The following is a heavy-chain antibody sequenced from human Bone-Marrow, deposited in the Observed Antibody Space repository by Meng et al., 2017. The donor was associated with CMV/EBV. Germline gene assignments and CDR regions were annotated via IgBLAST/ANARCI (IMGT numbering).Heavy chain of an antibody. D-gene: IGHD1-7*01. CDR2: IYHSGST. Sequence: QLQLQESGSGLVKPSQTLSLTFAVSGGSISSGGYSWSWIRQPPGKGLEWIGYIYHSGSTYYNPSLKSRVTISVDRSKNQFSLKLSSVTAADTAVYYCASLDNWNYEFGYWGQGTLVTVSS. V-gene: IGHV4-30-2*01. CDR3: ASLDNWNYEFGY. J-gene: IGHJ4*02. CDR1: GGSISSGGYS.